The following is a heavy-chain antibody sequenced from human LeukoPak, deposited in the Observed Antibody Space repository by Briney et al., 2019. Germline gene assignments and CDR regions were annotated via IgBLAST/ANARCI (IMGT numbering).Heavy chain of an antibody. Sequence: QTGGSLRLSCAASGFTFDAYWMSWFRQAPGKGPEWVASIKDDGSAQFYVDSLEGRFTISRDNAKNTLYLQMDTMRVEDTAVYYCARNIVGEQNFDYWSQGTLFTVSS. CDR2: IKDDGSAQ. V-gene: IGHV3-7*01. D-gene: IGHD1/OR15-1a*01. CDR3: ARNIVGEQNFDY. CDR1: GFTFDAYW. J-gene: IGHJ4*02.